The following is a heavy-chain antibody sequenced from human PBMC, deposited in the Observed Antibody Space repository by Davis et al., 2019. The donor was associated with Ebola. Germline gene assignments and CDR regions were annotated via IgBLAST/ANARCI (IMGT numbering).Heavy chain of an antibody. CDR2: ISSSSSYI. CDR1: GFTFSSYA. V-gene: IGHV3-21*01. Sequence: PGGSLRLSCAASGFTFSSYAMNWVRQAPGKGLEWVSSISSSSSYIYYADSVKGRFTISRDNAKNSLYLQMNSLRAEDTAVYYCARELYYYDSSGYYGGFDYWGQGTLVTVSS. CDR3: ARELYYYDSSGYYGGFDY. D-gene: IGHD3-22*01. J-gene: IGHJ4*02.